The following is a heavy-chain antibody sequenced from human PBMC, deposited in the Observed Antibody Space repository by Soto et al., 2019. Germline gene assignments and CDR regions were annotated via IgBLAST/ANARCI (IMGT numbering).Heavy chain of an antibody. J-gene: IGHJ4*02. CDR1: GFTFSSYA. Sequence: QVQLVESGGGVVQPGRSLRPSCAASGFTFSSYAMHWVRQAPGKGLEWVAVISHDESNKYYADSVKGRFTISRDNSKNTLYLQMNSLRVEDTAVYYCARDPIYSGAYYFDYWGQGTLVTVSS. D-gene: IGHD1-26*01. CDR3: ARDPIYSGAYYFDY. CDR2: ISHDESNK. V-gene: IGHV3-30-3*01.